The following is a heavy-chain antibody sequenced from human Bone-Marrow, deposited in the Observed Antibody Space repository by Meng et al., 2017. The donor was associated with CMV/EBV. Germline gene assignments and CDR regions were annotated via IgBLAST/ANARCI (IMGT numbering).Heavy chain of an antibody. J-gene: IGHJ6*02. Sequence: SETLSFTCAVHGGSFSGYYWSWIRQPPGKGLEWIGEINHSGSTNYNPSLKSRVTISVDTSKNQFSLKLSSVTAADTAVYYCSPGGPAGLYYYYGMDVWGQGTTVTVSS. CDR3: SPGGPAGLYYYYGMDV. V-gene: IGHV4-34*01. CDR2: INHSGST. D-gene: IGHD3-10*01. CDR1: GGSFSGYY.